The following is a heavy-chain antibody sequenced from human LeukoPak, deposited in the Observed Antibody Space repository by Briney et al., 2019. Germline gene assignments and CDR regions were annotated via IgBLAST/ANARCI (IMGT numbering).Heavy chain of an antibody. CDR2: ISASGYT. V-gene: IGHV4-4*09. J-gene: IGHJ3*01. Sequence: SETLSLTCTVSGGSISSSYWGWIRQPPGKGLEWIGYISASGYTTYNPSLKSRVTMSVDTSKKEVSLNLSSVTAADTAIYYCARGEMPTIGAWAFDVWGQGTMVTVSS. CDR3: ARGEMPTIGAWAFDV. CDR1: GGSISSSY. D-gene: IGHD5-24*01.